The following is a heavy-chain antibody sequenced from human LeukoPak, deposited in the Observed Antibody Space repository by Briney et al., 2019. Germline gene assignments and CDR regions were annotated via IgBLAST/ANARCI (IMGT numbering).Heavy chain of an antibody. Sequence: GGSLRLSCAASGFTFSSYGMHWVRQAPGKGLEWVAVISYDGSNKYYADSVKGRFTTSRDNSKNTLYLQMNSLRAEDTAVYYCAKLWHDYGDYHDYWGQGTLVTVSS. D-gene: IGHD4-17*01. CDR3: AKLWHDYGDYHDY. J-gene: IGHJ4*02. CDR2: ISYDGSNK. V-gene: IGHV3-30*18. CDR1: GFTFSSYG.